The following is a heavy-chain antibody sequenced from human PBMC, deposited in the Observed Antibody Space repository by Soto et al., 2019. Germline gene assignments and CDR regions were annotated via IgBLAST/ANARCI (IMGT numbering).Heavy chain of an antibody. D-gene: IGHD1-7*01. CDR2: ISGSGGST. V-gene: IGHV3-23*01. Sequence: GESLKISCAASGFTFSSYAMSWVRQAPGKGLEWVSAISGSGGSTYYADSVKGRFTISRDNSKNTLYLQMNSLRAEDTAVYYCAKGASPLALITGTKTRWLDYWGQGTLVTVSS. CDR1: GFTFSSYA. CDR3: AKGASPLALITGTKTRWLDY. J-gene: IGHJ4*02.